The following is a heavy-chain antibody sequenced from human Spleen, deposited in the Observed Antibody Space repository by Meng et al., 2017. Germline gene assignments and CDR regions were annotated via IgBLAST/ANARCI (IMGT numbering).Heavy chain of an antibody. CDR1: GYNFPDYW. D-gene: IGHD6-13*01. J-gene: IGHJ4*02. Sequence: QVQLVQSGAEVKKPWASVKVSCKPSGYNFPDYWLHWVRRAPGQGLEWMGRIDPKSGDTHYAQRFQGRVTMTGDTSISTAYMELSGLRSDDTAVYYCARDRAIAATGREVDCWGQGTLVTVSS. CDR3: ARDRAIAATGREVDC. V-gene: IGHV1-2*06. CDR2: IDPKSGDT.